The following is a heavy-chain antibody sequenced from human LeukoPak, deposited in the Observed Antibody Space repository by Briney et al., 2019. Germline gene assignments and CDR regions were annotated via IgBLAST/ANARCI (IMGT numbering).Heavy chain of an antibody. Sequence: GRSLRLSCAASGFTFSSYGMHWVSQALGKGLEWVAVISYDGSNKYYADSVKGRFTISRDNSKNTLYLQMNSLRAEDTAVYYCAKSIVGPYFYYFDYWGQGSLVTVSS. V-gene: IGHV3-30*18. J-gene: IGHJ4*02. CDR2: ISYDGSNK. D-gene: IGHD1-26*01. CDR3: AKSIVGPYFYYFDY. CDR1: GFTFSSYG.